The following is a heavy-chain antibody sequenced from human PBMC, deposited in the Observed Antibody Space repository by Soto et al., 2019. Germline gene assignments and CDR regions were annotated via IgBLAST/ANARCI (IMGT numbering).Heavy chain of an antibody. V-gene: IGHV3-23*01. CDR3: AKKRSIFGVAEYDS. CDR1: DFNFTRYT. J-gene: IGHJ4*02. D-gene: IGHD3-3*01. Sequence: PGGSLRLSCLVSDFNFTRYTMSWVRQAPGKGLEWVSSISTSDTTYYAESVKGRFTISRDISKNTLFLQMNSLRAEDTALYYCAKKRSIFGVAEYDSWGQGTLVTVSS. CDR2: ISTSDTT.